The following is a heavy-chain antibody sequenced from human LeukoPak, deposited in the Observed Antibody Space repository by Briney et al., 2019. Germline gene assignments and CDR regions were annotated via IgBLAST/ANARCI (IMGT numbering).Heavy chain of an antibody. CDR1: GFTFSTYS. Sequence: GESLRLSCAVSGFTFSTYSMNWVRQAPGKGLEWVSSISGSSSYMYYADSVKGRFTIARDNAKNSLYLQMDSLRAEDTAVYYCPRDRAIAVAGNNFDYWGQGTLVIVSS. CDR3: PRDRAIAVAGNNFDY. J-gene: IGHJ4*02. V-gene: IGHV3-21*01. D-gene: IGHD6-19*01. CDR2: ISGSSSYM.